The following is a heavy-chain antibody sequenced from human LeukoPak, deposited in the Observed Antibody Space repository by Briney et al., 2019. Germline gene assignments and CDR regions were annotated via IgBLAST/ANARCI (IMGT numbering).Heavy chain of an antibody. Sequence: GRSLRLSCAASGFTFSTYAMSWVRQAPGKGLEWVSAISGSGGTTYYADSVKGRFTISRNNSNNTLYVQMNSLRAEDTAVYYCAKRNGDYWGQGTLVTVSS. CDR2: ISGSGGTT. CDR1: GFTFSTYA. CDR3: AKRNGDY. J-gene: IGHJ4*02. D-gene: IGHD2-8*01. V-gene: IGHV3-23*01.